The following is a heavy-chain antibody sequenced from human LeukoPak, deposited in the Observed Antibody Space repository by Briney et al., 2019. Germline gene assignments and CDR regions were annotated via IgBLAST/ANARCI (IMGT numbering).Heavy chain of an antibody. CDR3: ARGGDSMYYDFWTGNYYGMDV. D-gene: IGHD3-3*01. CDR1: GYTFTGYN. Sequence: ASVTVSCTASGYTFTGYNMHWVRQPPGQGLEWMGWINPNTGGTNYAQKFQGRVTMTRDTSSSTAYMELRRLRSDDTAVYYCARGGDSMYYDFWTGNYYGMDVWGQGTTVTVSS. V-gene: IGHV1-2*02. J-gene: IGHJ6*02. CDR2: INPNTGGT.